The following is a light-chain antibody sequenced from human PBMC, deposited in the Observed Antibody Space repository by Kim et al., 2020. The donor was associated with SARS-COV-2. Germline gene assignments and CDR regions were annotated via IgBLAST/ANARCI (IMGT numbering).Light chain of an antibody. V-gene: IGKV1-39*01. Sequence: AAVGDRVTITCRASQTIDSYLNWYQQKPEKAPKRLIHAASSLQSGVPSRFSGSGSGTDFTLTISSLQPEDFATYHGQQSYNFPLTFGGGTKVDIK. CDR3: QQSYNFPLT. CDR2: AAS. J-gene: IGKJ4*02. CDR1: QTIDSY.